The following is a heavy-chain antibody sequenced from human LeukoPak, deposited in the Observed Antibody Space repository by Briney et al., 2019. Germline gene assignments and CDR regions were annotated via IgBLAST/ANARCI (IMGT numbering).Heavy chain of an antibody. J-gene: IGHJ4*02. Sequence: GRSLRLPCAASGFTFGSYAMHWVRQAPGRGLEWVAGISYDGTNKYYADSVKGRFTISRDNSKNTLYLQMNSLRTDDTAAYYCARESPACGEDCYFDYWGQGTLVTVSS. CDR3: ARESPACGEDCYFDY. CDR1: GFTFGSYA. CDR2: ISYDGTNK. D-gene: IGHD2-21*02. V-gene: IGHV3-30-3*01.